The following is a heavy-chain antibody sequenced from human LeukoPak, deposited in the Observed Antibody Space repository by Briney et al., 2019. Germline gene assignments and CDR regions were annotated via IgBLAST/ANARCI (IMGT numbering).Heavy chain of an antibody. CDR3: ARGGIAVVNNWFDP. D-gene: IGHD6-19*01. Sequence: GASVKVSCKASGYTFTDYYTHWVRQAPGQGLEWMGWMNPNSGGTNYAQKFQGRVTMTRDTSISIAYMELSRLRFDDTAVYYCARGGIAVVNNWFDPWGQGTLATVSS. CDR2: MNPNSGGT. J-gene: IGHJ5*02. V-gene: IGHV1-2*02. CDR1: GYTFTDYY.